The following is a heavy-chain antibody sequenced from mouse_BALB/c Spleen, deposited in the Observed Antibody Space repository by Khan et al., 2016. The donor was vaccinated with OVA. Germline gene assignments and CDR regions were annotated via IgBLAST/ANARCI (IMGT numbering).Heavy chain of an antibody. CDR3: WLLL. V-gene: IGHV6-6*02. CDR1: GFTFSNYW. CDR2: IRLKSDDYEA. Sequence: EVKLEVSGGGLVQPAGSMKLSCVASGFTFSNYWMNWVRQSPEKGIEWVADIRLKSDDYEANYAESVKRRFTLPRDDYKSSVYLQMNNLRADGPGIYYCWLLLWGQGTTLTVSA. J-gene: IGHJ2*01. D-gene: IGHD1-2*01.